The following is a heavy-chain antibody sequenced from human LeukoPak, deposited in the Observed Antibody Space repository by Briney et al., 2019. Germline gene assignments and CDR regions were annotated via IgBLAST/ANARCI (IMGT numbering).Heavy chain of an antibody. CDR3: ARVGDSSGYYYGDWFDP. J-gene: IGHJ5*02. V-gene: IGHV4-4*02. D-gene: IGHD3-22*01. Sequence: SETLSLTCAVSGGSISSSNWWSWVRQPPGKGLEWIGEINHSGSTNYNPSLKSRVTISVDTSKNQFPLKLSSVTAADTAVYYCARVGDSSGYYYGDWFDPWGQGTLVTVSS. CDR1: GGSISSSNW. CDR2: INHSGST.